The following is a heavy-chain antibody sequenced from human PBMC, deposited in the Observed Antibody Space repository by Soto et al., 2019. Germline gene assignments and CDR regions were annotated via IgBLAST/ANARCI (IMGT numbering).Heavy chain of an antibody. J-gene: IGHJ4*02. V-gene: IGHV3-74*01. D-gene: IGHD1-1*01. CDR2: VAADGSGT. CDR1: GFSLSSYG. CDR3: AGASGWKFDY. Sequence: EVQLVESGGGLVQPGGSLRLSCAAAGFSLSSYGMHWVRQAPGTGLVWVSRVAADGSGTTYAGSVKGRFSISRDNAKNTVSLQMNNLRAEDTAVDYCAGASGWKFDYWGLGVLVTVSS.